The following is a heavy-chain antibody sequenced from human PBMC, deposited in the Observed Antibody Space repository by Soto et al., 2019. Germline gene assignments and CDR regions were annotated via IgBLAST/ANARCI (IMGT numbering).Heavy chain of an antibody. CDR1: GGTFGSQG. D-gene: IGHD5-18*01. Sequence: ASVKVSCKASGGTFGSQGIAWVRQAPGQGLEWMGGFIAMLGTPTYAKKVQGRATISADESLTSSYLELRSPRSEDTGVYFCARGAMANFDYWGQGTVVTVSS. V-gene: IGHV1-69*13. CDR3: ARGAMANFDY. CDR2: FIAMLGTP. J-gene: IGHJ4*02.